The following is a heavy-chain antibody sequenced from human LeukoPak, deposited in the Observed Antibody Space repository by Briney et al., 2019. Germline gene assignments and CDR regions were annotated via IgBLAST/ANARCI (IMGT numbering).Heavy chain of an antibody. CDR1: GGSISSSSYY. V-gene: IGHV4-39*01. CDR3: ARVRNPRLWPRNPFDY. Sequence: KPSETLSLTCTVSGGSISSSSYYWGWIRQPPGKGLEWIGGIYYSGSTYYNPSLKSRVTISVDTSKNQFSLKLSSVTAADTAVYYCARVRNPRLWPRNPFDYWGQGTLVTVSS. D-gene: IGHD5-18*01. CDR2: IYYSGST. J-gene: IGHJ4*02.